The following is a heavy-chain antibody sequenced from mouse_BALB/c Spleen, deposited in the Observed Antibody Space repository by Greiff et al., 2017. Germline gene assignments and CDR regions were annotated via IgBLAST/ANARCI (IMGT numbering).Heavy chain of an antibody. Sequence: QVTLNVSGPGILQPSQTLSLTCSFSGFSLSTYGIGVGWIRQPSGKGLEWLAHIWWNDNKYYNTALKSRLTISKDTSNNQVFLKIASVDTADTATYYCARIADTTVVARYFDVWGAGTTVTVSS. J-gene: IGHJ1*01. CDR1: GFSLSTYGIG. CDR2: IWWNDNK. V-gene: IGHV8-11*01. CDR3: ARIADTTVVARYFDV. D-gene: IGHD1-1*01.